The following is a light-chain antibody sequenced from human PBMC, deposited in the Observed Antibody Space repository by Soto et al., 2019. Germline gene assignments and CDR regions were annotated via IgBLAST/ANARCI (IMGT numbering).Light chain of an antibody. Sequence: EIVLTQSPGTLSLSPGERATLSCRASQSVRSKVAWYQQKPGQAPSLLIYGASTRATGIPARFSGSGSGTEFTLTISSLQSEDFAVYFCHQYNNWPRTFGQGTRL. CDR3: HQYNNWPRT. V-gene: IGKV3-15*01. J-gene: IGKJ5*01. CDR2: GAS. CDR1: QSVRSK.